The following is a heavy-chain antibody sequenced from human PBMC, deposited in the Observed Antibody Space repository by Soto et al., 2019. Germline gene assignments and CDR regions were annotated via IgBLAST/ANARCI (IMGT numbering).Heavy chain of an antibody. CDR1: GYTFTGYY. D-gene: IGHD3-10*01. Sequence: QVQLVQSGAEVKKPGASVKVSCKASGYTFTGYYMHWVRQAPGQGLEWMGWINPNSGGTNYAQKFQGWVTMTRDTSISTAYMELSRLRSDDTAVYYCAREHSMVRGVIRFHDAFDIWGQGTMVTVSS. J-gene: IGHJ3*02. V-gene: IGHV1-2*04. CDR2: INPNSGGT. CDR3: AREHSMVRGVIRFHDAFDI.